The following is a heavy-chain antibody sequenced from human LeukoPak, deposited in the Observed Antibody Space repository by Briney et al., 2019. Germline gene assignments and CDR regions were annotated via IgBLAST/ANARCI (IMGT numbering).Heavy chain of an antibody. CDR1: GFSFKDYA. J-gene: IGHJ4*02. CDR2: ISWDSGSL. V-gene: IGHV3-9*01. Sequence: GGSLRISCAASGFSFKDYAMHWLRQAPGKGLEGVSGISWDSGSLDYAGSVKGRFTLSRDNAGSTLFLEMTSLRREDTALYYCAKDIVASVLPGYYGGFDSWGQGTRVTVSS. CDR3: AKDIVASVLPGYYGGFDS. D-gene: IGHD3-9*01.